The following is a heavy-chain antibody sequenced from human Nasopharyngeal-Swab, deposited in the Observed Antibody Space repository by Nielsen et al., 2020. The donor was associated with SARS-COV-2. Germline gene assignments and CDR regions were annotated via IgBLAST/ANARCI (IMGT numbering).Heavy chain of an antibody. Sequence: GGSLRLSCAASGFTFSSYAMSWVRQAPGKGLEWVPAISGSGGSTYYADSVKGRFTISRDNSKNTLYLQMNSLRAEDTAVYYCARKNYYDSSGYYLVHFSYYYYGMDVGGQGTTVTVLL. J-gene: IGHJ6*02. V-gene: IGHV3-23*01. CDR1: GFTFSSYA. CDR3: ARKNYYDSSGYYLVHFSYYYYGMDV. CDR2: ISGSGGST. D-gene: IGHD3-22*01.